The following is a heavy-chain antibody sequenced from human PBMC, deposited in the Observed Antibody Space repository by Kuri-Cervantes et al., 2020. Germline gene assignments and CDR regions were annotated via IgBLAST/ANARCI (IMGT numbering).Heavy chain of an antibody. V-gene: IGHV1-8*01. CDR3: TRVLIRFGRGSWPDI. J-gene: IGHJ4*02. Sequence: ASVKVSCKASGYTFTSYDINWVRQTTGQGLEWIGWINPNTGATGYAQRFQGRVTMTRDTSINTAYMEVSSLRTEDTAVYFCTRVLIRFGRGSWPDIWGQGTLVTVSS. CDR2: INPNTGAT. D-gene: IGHD3-3*01. CDR1: GYTFTSYD.